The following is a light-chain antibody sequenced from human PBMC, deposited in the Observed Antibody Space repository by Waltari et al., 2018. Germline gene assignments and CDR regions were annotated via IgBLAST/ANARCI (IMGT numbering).Light chain of an antibody. Sequence: CRARQSKSSSLAWYQQKPGEAPMLLLYAASSRATGVAYRFSGSGSGTDYSLTISRLQPEYCASYYCQHDGSFPYTFGQGTKLEIK. V-gene: IGKV3-20*01. CDR1: QSKSSS. CDR3: QHDGSFPYT. CDR2: AAS. J-gene: IGKJ2*01.